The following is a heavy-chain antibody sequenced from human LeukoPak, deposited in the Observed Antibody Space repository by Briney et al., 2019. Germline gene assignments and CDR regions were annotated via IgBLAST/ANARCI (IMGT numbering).Heavy chain of an antibody. V-gene: IGHV3-7*01. Sequence: GGSLRLSCAASGFTFSNYWMSWVRQAPGKGLEWVANIKEDGSEKYYVDSVKGRFTISRDNAKNSLYLQMNSLRAEDTAVFYCARAPLRYFDWLSRPFDYWGQGTLVTVSS. J-gene: IGHJ4*02. CDR3: ARAPLRYFDWLSRPFDY. D-gene: IGHD3-9*01. CDR1: GFTFSNYW. CDR2: IKEDGSEK.